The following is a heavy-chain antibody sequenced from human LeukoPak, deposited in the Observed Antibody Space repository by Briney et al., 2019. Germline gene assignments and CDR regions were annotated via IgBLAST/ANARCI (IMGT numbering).Heavy chain of an antibody. CDR2: ISSDITYI. Sequence: GGSRRLAWEASGFTFSSYSMNWVGQDEGKGLEWVSSISSDITYIYSAYSVQGRFTLSRVHAHTSLYLQLHSLRAQDTAVYYCTSPVTTELFDYWGQGTLLTVSS. CDR1: GFTFSSYS. D-gene: IGHD4-17*01. J-gene: IGHJ4*02. CDR3: TSPVTTELFDY. V-gene: IGHV3-21*01.